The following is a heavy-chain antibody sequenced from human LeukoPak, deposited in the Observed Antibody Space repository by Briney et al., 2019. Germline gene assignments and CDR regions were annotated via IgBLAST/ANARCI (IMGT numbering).Heavy chain of an antibody. CDR3: AKRGVVIRLILVGFHKEAYYFDS. V-gene: IGHV3-23*01. D-gene: IGHD3-10*01. CDR2: LSGSGGST. CDR1: GFTFSSYS. Sequence: GGSLRLSCAASGFTFSSYSMNWVRQAPGKGLEWVAGLSGSGGSTNYADSVKGRFSISRDNPKNTLYLQMNSLRAEDTAVYFCAKRGVVIRLILVGFHKEAYYFDSWGQGALVTVSS. J-gene: IGHJ4*02.